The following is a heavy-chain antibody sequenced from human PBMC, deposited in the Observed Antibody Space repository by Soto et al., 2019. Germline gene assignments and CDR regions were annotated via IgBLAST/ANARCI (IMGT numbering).Heavy chain of an antibody. J-gene: IGHJ6*02. CDR1: GFTFRNYD. Sequence: EVQLVESGGGLVQPGGSLRLSCEASGFTFRNYDMHWVRQGTGKGLEWVSGISAAGDPDYADSVEGRFTISRENAQNSCFLQMNSLRVGDPAVYYCARTDRDFYGLDVWGQGTKVIVSS. CDR2: ISAAGDP. CDR3: ARTDRDFYGLDV. V-gene: IGHV3-13*05.